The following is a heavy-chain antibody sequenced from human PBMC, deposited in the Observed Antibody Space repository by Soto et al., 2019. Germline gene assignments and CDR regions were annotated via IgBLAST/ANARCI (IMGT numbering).Heavy chain of an antibody. CDR3: SRACSGGGSCYQADY. CDR1: GYTFTSYY. CDR2: INPSGGGT. Sequence: ASVKVSCKASGYTFTSYYMHWVRQAPGQGLEWMGIINPSGGGTSYAQKFQGRVTMTCDTSTSTVYMELSSLRSEDTAVYYCSRACSGGGSCYQADYWGQGTLVTVSS. V-gene: IGHV1-46*03. D-gene: IGHD2-15*01. J-gene: IGHJ4*02.